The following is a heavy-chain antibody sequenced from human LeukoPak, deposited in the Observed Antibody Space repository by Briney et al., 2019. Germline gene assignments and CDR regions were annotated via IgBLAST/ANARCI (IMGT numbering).Heavy chain of an antibody. D-gene: IGHD5-18*01. J-gene: IGHJ4*02. CDR3: ARGYSYYFDY. CDR2: IYSSGST. CDR1: VGSISSYY. V-gene: IGHV4-59*01. Sequence: SETLSLTCTVSVGSISSYYWSWIRQSPGMGLEWIGYIYSSGSTNYSPSLKSRVTILVDTSKSQFSLRLSSVTAADTAVYYCARGYSYYFDYWGQGTLVTVSS.